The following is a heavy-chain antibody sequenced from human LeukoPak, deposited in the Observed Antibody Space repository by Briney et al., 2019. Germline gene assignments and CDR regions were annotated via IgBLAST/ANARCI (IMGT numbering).Heavy chain of an antibody. Sequence: KPSETLSLTCAVYGGPFSGYYWSWLRQPPGKGLEWIGEINHSGSTNYNPSLKSRVTISVDTSKNQFSLKLSSVTAADTAVYYCARDWGWYPLDYWGQGTLVTVSS. D-gene: IGHD2-8*02. CDR3: ARDWGWYPLDY. V-gene: IGHV4-34*01. CDR2: INHSGST. CDR1: GGPFSGYY. J-gene: IGHJ4*02.